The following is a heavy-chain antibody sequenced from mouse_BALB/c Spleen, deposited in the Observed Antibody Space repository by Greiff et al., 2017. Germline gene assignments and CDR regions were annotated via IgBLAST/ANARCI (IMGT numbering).Heavy chain of an antibody. V-gene: IGHV3-2*02. Sequence: EVQLQQSGPGLVKPSQSLSLTCTVTGYSITSDYAWNWIRQFPGNKLEWMGYISYSGSTSYNPSLKSRISITRDTSKNQFFLQLNSVTTEDTATYYCASFYDGYYHYAMDYWGQGTSVTVSS. D-gene: IGHD2-3*01. CDR2: ISYSGST. CDR3: ASFYDGYYHYAMDY. CDR1: GYSITSDYA. J-gene: IGHJ4*01.